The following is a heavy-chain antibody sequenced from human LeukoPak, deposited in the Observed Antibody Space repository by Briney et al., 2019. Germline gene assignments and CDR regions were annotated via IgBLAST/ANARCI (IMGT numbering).Heavy chain of an antibody. D-gene: IGHD2-2*01. Sequence: PSETLSLTCAVSGGSFSGYYWSWIRQPPGKGLEWIGEINHSGSTNYNPPLKSRVTISVDTSKNQFSLKLSSVTAADTAVYYCARGPSKNIVVVPAASIGAPSRFDYWGQGTLVTVSS. CDR2: INHSGST. V-gene: IGHV4-34*01. CDR3: ARGPSKNIVVVPAASIGAPSRFDY. CDR1: GGSFSGYY. J-gene: IGHJ4*02.